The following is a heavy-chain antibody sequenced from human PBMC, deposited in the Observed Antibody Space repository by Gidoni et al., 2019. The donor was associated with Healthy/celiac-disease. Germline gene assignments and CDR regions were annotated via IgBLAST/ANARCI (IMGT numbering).Heavy chain of an antibody. CDR2: IKQDGSEK. J-gene: IGHJ6*02. CDR1: GFTFSSYW. Sequence: EVQLVESGGGLVQPGGSLRLSCAASGFTFSSYWMRWVRQAPGKGLEWVANIKQDGSEKYYVDSVKGRFTISRDNAKNSLYLQMNSLRAEDTAVYYCARDNRLRFLDYYYYYGMDVWGQGTTVTVSS. CDR3: ARDNRLRFLDYYYYYGMDV. D-gene: IGHD3-3*01. V-gene: IGHV3-7*01.